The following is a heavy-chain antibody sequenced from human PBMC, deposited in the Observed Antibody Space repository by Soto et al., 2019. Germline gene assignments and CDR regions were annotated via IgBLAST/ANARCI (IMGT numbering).Heavy chain of an antibody. Sequence: XGSLRLSCAASGFTFSSYSMHWVRRAPGKGLEWVAVISYDGSNKYYADSVKGRFTISRDNSKNTLYLQMNSLRAEDTAVYYCARDKGSGGSYYGYFQHWGQGTLVTVSS. CDR3: ARDKGSGGSYYGYFQH. CDR2: ISYDGSNK. J-gene: IGHJ1*01. D-gene: IGHD1-26*01. V-gene: IGHV3-30-3*01. CDR1: GFTFSSYS.